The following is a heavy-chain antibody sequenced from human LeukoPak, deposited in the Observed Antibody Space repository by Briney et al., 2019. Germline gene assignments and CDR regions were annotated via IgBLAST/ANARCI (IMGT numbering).Heavy chain of an antibody. J-gene: IGHJ3*02. V-gene: IGHV3-21*05. CDR1: GFTFSSYE. CDR3: ARVRPGQWLLRDAFDI. D-gene: IGHD5-12*01. CDR2: ISTSSSYI. Sequence: GGSLRLSCAASGFTFSSYEMNWVRQAPGKGLEWVSYISTSSSYIYYADSVKGRFTISRDNAKNSLYLQVNSLTAEDTAVYYCARVRPGQWLLRDAFDIWDQGTMVTVSS.